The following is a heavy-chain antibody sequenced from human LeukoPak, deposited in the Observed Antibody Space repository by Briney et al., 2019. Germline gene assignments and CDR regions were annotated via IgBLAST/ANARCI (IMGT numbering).Heavy chain of an antibody. CDR1: GFXVSSNY. CDR3: ARDRPRAV. V-gene: IGHV3-53*01. Sequence: GGSLRLSCAASGFXVSSNYMSWVRQAPGKGLEWVALIYSGGSTYYADSLKGRFTISRDNSKDTLYLQMNSLRAEDTAVYYCARDRPRAVWGQGTTVTVSS. CDR2: IYSGGST. J-gene: IGHJ6*02.